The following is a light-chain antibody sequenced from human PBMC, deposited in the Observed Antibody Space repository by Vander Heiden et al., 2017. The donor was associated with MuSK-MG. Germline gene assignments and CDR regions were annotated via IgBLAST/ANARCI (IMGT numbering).Light chain of an antibody. Sequence: VLTQSPAILSVSPGERATLPCRASQSVSSNLAWYQQKPGQAPRLLIYGASARAAGITARFSGSGSGTEFTLTISSLQSEDLSVYFCHQYDTWPDTFGQGTKVEIK. CDR3: HQYDTWPDT. CDR1: QSVSSN. CDR2: GAS. J-gene: IGKJ2*01. V-gene: IGKV3-15*01.